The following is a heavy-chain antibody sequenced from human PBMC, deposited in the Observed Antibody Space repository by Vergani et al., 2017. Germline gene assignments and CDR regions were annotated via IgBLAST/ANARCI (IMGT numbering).Heavy chain of an antibody. CDR3: ASRSIAAAGTRVKNYFDY. CDR2: IIPMFGTA. V-gene: IGHV1-69*12. D-gene: IGHD6-13*01. Sequence: QVQLVQSGAEVKKPGSSVKVSCRASGGKFSNYAINWVRQAPGQGLEWMGGIIPMFGTANYAQKFQDKITITADESTSTVYMELSSLKSEDTAVYYCASRSIAAAGTRVKNYFDYWGQGTLVTVSS. CDR1: GGKFSNYA. J-gene: IGHJ4*02.